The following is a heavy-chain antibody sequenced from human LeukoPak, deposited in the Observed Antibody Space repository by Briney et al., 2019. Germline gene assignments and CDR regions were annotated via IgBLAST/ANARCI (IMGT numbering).Heavy chain of an antibody. Sequence: PGGSLRLSCAASGFTVTSNYMSWVRQAPGKGLEWVSVIYSSGSTYYADSVKGRFTVSRDNSKNTLYMELNSLRAEDTAVYYCARGDCSSSSCSGFYGMDVWGQGTTVTVSS. J-gene: IGHJ6*02. V-gene: IGHV3-53*01. CDR1: GFTVTSNY. CDR2: IYSSGST. CDR3: ARGDCSSSSCSGFYGMDV. D-gene: IGHD2-2*01.